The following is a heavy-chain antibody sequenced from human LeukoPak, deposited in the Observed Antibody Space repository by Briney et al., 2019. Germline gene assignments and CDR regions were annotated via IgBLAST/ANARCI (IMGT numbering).Heavy chain of an antibody. CDR1: AYTFTSYD. Sequence: ASVKVSCKASAYTFTSYDINWVRQATGQGLEWMGWMNPNSGNTGYAQKFQGRVTMTRNTSISTAYMELSSLRSEDTAVYYCARVGAYCSSTSCPYYFDYWGQGTLVTVSS. V-gene: IGHV1-8*01. J-gene: IGHJ4*02. CDR2: MNPNSGNT. D-gene: IGHD2-2*01. CDR3: ARVGAYCSSTSCPYYFDY.